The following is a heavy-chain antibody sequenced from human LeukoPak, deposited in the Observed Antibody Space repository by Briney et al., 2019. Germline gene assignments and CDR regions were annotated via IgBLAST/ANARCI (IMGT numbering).Heavy chain of an antibody. J-gene: IGHJ3*02. D-gene: IGHD1-26*01. V-gene: IGHV4-59*01. Sequence: SETLSLTCTVSGGAISSYYWSWIRQPPGKGLEWIGYIYYSGSTNYNPSLKSRVTISVDTSKNQFSLKLSSLTAADTAVYYCARDRPSGSSFLDAFDIWGQGTMVTVSS. CDR3: ARDRPSGSSFLDAFDI. CDR2: IYYSGST. CDR1: GGAISSYY.